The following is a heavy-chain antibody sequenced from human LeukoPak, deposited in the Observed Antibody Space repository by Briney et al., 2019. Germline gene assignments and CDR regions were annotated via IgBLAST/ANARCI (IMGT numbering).Heavy chain of an antibody. CDR1: GGSISSYY. V-gene: IGHV4-59*01. CDR2: IYYSGST. D-gene: IGHD6-13*01. J-gene: IGHJ6*03. Sequence: SETLSLTCTVSGGSISSYYWSWIRQPPGKGLEWIGYIYYSGSTNYNPSLKSRVTISVDTSKNQFSLKLSSVTAADTAVYYCARTVRQLVRPNYYYYMDVWGKGTTVTVSS. CDR3: ARTVRQLVRPNYYYYMDV.